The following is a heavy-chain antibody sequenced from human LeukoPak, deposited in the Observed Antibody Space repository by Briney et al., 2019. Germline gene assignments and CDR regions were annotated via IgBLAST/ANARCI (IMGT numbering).Heavy chain of an antibody. CDR2: ISYDGSNK. CDR1: GVAFSSYG. Sequence: LSLSRAASGVAFSSYGMHWGRRAPGKRLEWVAVISYDGSNKYYADSVKGRFTISRDNSKNTLYLQMNSLRAEDTAVYYCAKEGEYCSGGSCRRGYSFDYWGQGTLVTVSS. CDR3: AKEGEYCSGGSCRRGYSFDY. V-gene: IGHV3-30*18. J-gene: IGHJ4*02. D-gene: IGHD2-15*01.